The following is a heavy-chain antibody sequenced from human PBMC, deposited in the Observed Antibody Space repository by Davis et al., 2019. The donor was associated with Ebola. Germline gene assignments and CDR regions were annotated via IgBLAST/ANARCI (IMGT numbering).Heavy chain of an antibody. CDR1: GGTFSSYA. D-gene: IGHD6-13*01. Sequence: SVKVSCKASGGTFSSYAISWVRQAPGQGLEWMGGIIPIFGTASYAQKFQGRVTMTRDTSTSTVYMELSSLRSEDTAVYYCARDLERAAAAGTDYWGQGTLVTVSS. J-gene: IGHJ4*02. CDR3: ARDLERAAAAGTDY. CDR2: IIPIFGTA. V-gene: IGHV1-69*05.